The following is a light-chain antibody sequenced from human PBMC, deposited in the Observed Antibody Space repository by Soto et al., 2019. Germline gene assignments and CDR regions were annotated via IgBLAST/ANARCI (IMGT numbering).Light chain of an antibody. Sequence: EIVMTQSSATLSVSPGQRATLSCRASQSVSSNLAWYQQQPGQAPRLLIYGASTRATGIPARFSGSGSGTQFTLTISSLQSEDFAVYYCQQYNNWPLTFGGGTKWIS. CDR1: QSVSSN. J-gene: IGKJ4*01. CDR3: QQYNNWPLT. V-gene: IGKV3-15*01. CDR2: GAS.